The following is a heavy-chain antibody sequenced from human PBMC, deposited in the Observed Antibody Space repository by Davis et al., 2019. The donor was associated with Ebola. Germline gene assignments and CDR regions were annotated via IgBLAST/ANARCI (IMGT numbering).Heavy chain of an antibody. CDR2: INHSGST. CDR3: TRRDYGSSRRDF. Sequence: MPSETLSLTCAVYGGSFSGYYWSWIRQPPGKGLEWIGEINHSGSTYYNPSLMSRVTMSVDTSKNQFSLRLNSVTASDTAVYYCTRRDYGSSRRDFWGQGTLVTVSS. V-gene: IGHV4-34*01. J-gene: IGHJ4*02. CDR1: GGSFSGYY. D-gene: IGHD6-13*01.